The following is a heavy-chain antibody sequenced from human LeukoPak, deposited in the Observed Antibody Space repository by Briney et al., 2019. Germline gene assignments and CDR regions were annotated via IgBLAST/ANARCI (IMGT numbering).Heavy chain of an antibody. CDR3: ARVPTVTMGFDY. CDR2: IYYSGST. J-gene: IGHJ4*02. Sequence: SETLSLTCTVSGGSISSGGYYWSWIRQHPGKGLEWIGYIYYSGSTYYNPSLKSRVTISVDTSKNQFSLKLSSVTAADTAVYYRARVPTVTMGFDYWGQGTLVTVSS. D-gene: IGHD4-11*01. CDR1: GGSISSGGYY. V-gene: IGHV4-31*03.